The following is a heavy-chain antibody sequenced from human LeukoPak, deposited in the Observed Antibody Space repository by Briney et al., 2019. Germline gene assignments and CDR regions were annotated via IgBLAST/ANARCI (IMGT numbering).Heavy chain of an antibody. CDR1: GDSISTSSYY. V-gene: IGHV4-39*07. Sequence: SETLSLTCSVSGDSISTSSYYWGWIRQPPGKGLEWIGTIYYSGSTYYNPSLTSRVTISVDTSKNQFSLRLSSVTAADTAVYYCARGIVVVPAAMLDAFDIWGQGTTVTVSS. CDR2: IYYSGST. J-gene: IGHJ3*02. CDR3: ARGIVVVPAAMLDAFDI. D-gene: IGHD2-2*01.